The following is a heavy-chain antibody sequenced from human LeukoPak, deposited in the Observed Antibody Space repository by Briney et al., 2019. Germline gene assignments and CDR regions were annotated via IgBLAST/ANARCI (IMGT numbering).Heavy chain of an antibody. D-gene: IGHD2-21*02. V-gene: IGHV1-18*01. CDR2: ISAYNGNT. CDR3: ARVCGGDCYSDFDY. CDR1: GYTFTSYG. J-gene: IGHJ4*02. Sequence: GASVKVSCKASGYTFTSYGMSWVRQAPGQGLEWMGWISAYNGNTNYAQKLQGRVTMTTDTSTSTAYMELRSLRSDDTAVYYCARVCGGDCYSDFDYWGQGTLVTVSS.